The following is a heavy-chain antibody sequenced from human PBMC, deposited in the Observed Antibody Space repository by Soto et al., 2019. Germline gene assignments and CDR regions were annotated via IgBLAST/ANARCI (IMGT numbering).Heavy chain of an antibody. J-gene: IGHJ4*02. Sequence: GASVKVSCKASGYTFTSYAMYWVRQAPGQRLEWMGWINAGNGNTKYSQKFQGRVTITRDTSASTAYMELSSLRSEDTAVYYCARDMYYDFWSGLFEYWGQGALVTVSS. V-gene: IGHV1-3*01. CDR2: INAGNGNT. CDR1: GYTFTSYA. D-gene: IGHD3-3*01. CDR3: ARDMYYDFWSGLFEY.